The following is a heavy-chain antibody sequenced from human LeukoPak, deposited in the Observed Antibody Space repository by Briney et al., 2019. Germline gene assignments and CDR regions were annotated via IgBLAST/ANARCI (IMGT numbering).Heavy chain of an antibody. CDR1: GFTVSSNY. CDR3: ARGQWLDEDY. CDR2: IYSGGST. J-gene: IGHJ4*02. D-gene: IGHD6-19*01. Sequence: GGSLRLSCAASGFTVSSNYTSWVRQAPGKGLEWVSIIYSGGSTYYTDSVRGRFTISRDNSKNTLYLQMNSLRVEDTAVYYCARGQWLDEDYWGQGTQVTVSS. V-gene: IGHV3-66*01.